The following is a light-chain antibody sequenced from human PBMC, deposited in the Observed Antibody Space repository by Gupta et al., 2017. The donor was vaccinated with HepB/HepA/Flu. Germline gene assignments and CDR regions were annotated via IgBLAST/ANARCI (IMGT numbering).Light chain of an antibody. J-gene: IGKJ3*01. Sequence: EIVLTQSPATLSLSPGERATLSCRASQSVGSYLAWYQQKPGQAPRLLIYDASNRATGIPARFSGSGSGTDFTLTISSLEPEDFAVYYCQQRSNWPLFTFGHGTKVDIK. V-gene: IGKV3-11*01. CDR3: QQRSNWPLFT. CDR1: QSVGSY. CDR2: DAS.